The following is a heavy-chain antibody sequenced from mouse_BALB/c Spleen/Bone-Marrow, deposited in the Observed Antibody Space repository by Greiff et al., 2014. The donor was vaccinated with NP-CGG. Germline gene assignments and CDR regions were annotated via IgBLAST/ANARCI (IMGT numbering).Heavy chain of an antibody. Sequence: QVQLQQSGAELATPGPSVKLSCKASGYTLTEYIIHWVKQRPGQGLEWIGGFYPGRGSIKYNEKFKDKATLTADKTSSTDYMKLRRLTTKNSPVYVCAGHEDSGRSGEYAMDYWGQGTSVTVSS. CDR2: FYPGRGSI. CDR1: GYTLTEYI. J-gene: IGHJ4*01. D-gene: IGHD1-1*01. V-gene: IGHV1-62-2*01. CDR3: AGHEDSGRSGEYAMDY.